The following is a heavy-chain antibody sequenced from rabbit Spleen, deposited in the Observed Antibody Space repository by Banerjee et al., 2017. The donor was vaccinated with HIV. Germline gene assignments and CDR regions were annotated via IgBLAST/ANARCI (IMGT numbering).Heavy chain of an antibody. J-gene: IGHJ6*01. D-gene: IGHD8-1*01. V-gene: IGHV1S40*01. CDR1: GFSFSSVYD. Sequence: QSLEESGGDLVKPEGSLTLTCTASGFSFSSVYDMCWVRQAPGKGLEWIACILTDGRTYYANWAKGRFTISKTSSTTVTLQMTRLTAADTATYFCARDTGSSFSTYGMDLWGPGTLVTVS. CDR2: ILTDGRT. CDR3: ARDTGSSFSTYGMDL.